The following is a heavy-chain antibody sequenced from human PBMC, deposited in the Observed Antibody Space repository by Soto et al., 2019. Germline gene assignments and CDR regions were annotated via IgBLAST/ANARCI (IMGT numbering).Heavy chain of an antibody. CDR3: AKDAYSGSYYYYYGMDV. Sequence: EVQLLESGGGLVQPGGSLRLSCAASGFTFSSYAMSWVRQAPGKGLEWVSAISGSGGSTYYADSVKGRFTISRDNSKNTLYLQMNSQRAEDTAVYYCAKDAYSGSYYYYYGMDVWGQGTTVTVSS. D-gene: IGHD1-26*01. J-gene: IGHJ6*02. CDR1: GFTFSSYA. V-gene: IGHV3-23*01. CDR2: ISGSGGST.